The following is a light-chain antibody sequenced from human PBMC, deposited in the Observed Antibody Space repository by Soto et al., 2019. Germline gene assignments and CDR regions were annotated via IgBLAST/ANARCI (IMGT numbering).Light chain of an antibody. CDR2: DAS. CDR3: QQRHNLPHT. J-gene: IGKJ3*01. V-gene: IGKV1-33*01. CDR1: QDVRKY. Sequence: DIQMTQSPSSLSASVGDRVTITCQASQDVRKYLSWYQQKARKAPKLLIYDASNLETGVPSRFSGSGSGKDFTFTISRLQPEDIATYYCQQRHNLPHTFGPGTKVDIK.